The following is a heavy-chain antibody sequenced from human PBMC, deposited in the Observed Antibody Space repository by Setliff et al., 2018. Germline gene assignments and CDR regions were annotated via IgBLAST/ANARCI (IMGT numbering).Heavy chain of an antibody. V-gene: IGHV4-34*01. CDR1: GGSFSDYY. D-gene: IGHD5-18*01. CDR2: INHSGST. CDR3: ARDRTAYSYGLDV. Sequence: SETLSLTCTVYGGSFSDYYWGWIRQPPGKGLEWIAEINHSGSTNYNPSLKSRVTISVDTSKNQFSLNLSSLTAADTAVYYCARDRTAYSYGLDVWGQGTTVTVSS. J-gene: IGHJ6*02.